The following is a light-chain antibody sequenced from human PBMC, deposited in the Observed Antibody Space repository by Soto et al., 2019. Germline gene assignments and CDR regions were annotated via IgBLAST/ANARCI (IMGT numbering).Light chain of an antibody. CDR1: QDIRNF. Sequence: DLQMTQSPTSLSASVGDRVTITCRASQDIRNFVAWYQQKPGKAPKLLIYAASTLQSGVPSRFSCIGSGTDFTLTINSLQPEDVATYSCQKYSSVPVFGPGTKVEIK. CDR2: AAS. V-gene: IGKV1-27*01. J-gene: IGKJ3*01. CDR3: QKYSSVPV.